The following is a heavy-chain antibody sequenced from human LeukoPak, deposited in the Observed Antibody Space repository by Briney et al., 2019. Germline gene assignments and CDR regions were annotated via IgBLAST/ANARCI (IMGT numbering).Heavy chain of an antibody. CDR1: GGSFSGYY. CDR3: ASVNSGSLGSFDY. D-gene: IGHD1-26*01. J-gene: IGHJ4*02. CDR2: INHSGST. V-gene: IGHV4-34*01. Sequence: SSETLSLTCAVYGGSFSGYYWSWIRQPPGKGLEWIGEINHSGSTNYNPSLKSRVTISVDTSKNQFSLKLSSVTAADTAVYYCASVNSGSLGSFDYWGQGTLVTVSS.